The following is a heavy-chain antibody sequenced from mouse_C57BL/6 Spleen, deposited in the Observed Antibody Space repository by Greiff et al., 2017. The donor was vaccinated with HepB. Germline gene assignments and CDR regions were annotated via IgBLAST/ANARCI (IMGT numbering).Heavy chain of an antibody. V-gene: IGHV7-3*01. J-gene: IGHJ2*01. CDR2: IRNKANGYTT. Sequence: EVQVVESGGGLVQPGGSLSLSCAASGFTFTDYYMSWVRQPPGKALEWLGFIRNKANGYTTEYSASVKGRFTISRDNSQSILYLQMNALRAEDSATYYCARRGDYSNFFDYWGQGTTLTVSS. D-gene: IGHD2-5*01. CDR3: ARRGDYSNFFDY. CDR1: GFTFTDYY.